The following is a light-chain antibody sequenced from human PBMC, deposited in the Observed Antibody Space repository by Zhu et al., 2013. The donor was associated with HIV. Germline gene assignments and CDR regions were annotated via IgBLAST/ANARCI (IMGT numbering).Light chain of an antibody. CDR3: QQYDTFAT. V-gene: IGKV1-5*01. J-gene: IGKJ2*01. CDR1: QSINRW. CDR2: DAS. Sequence: DIQMTQSPSTLSASVGDRVTITCRASQSINRWLAWYQQKPGEAPNLLVYDASTLENGVPGRFSGSRSGTEFTLTINSLQPEDLGTYFCQQYDTFATFGQGTKVEIQ.